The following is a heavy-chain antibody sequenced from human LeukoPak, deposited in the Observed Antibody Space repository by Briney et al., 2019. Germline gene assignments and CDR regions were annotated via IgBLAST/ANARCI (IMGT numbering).Heavy chain of an antibody. CDR1: AFTFNTYW. CDR3: ARGAKWAYYFDY. D-gene: IGHD1-26*01. CDR2: INGDESST. Sequence: GGSLRLSCAASAFTFNTYWMHWVRQVPWRGLEWVSRINGDESSTNYADSVKGRFTISRDNAKDTLYLHMNSLTAEDTAVYYCARGAKWAYYFDYWGQGTLVTVSS. V-gene: IGHV3-74*01. J-gene: IGHJ4*02.